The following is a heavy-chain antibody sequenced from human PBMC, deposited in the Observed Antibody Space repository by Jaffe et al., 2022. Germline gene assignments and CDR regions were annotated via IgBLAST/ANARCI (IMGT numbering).Heavy chain of an antibody. CDR1: GFTFDDYA. J-gene: IGHJ4*02. CDR3: AKDLDYGDYGAVSGYFDY. CDR2: ISWNSGSI. D-gene: IGHD4-17*01. V-gene: IGHV3-9*01. Sequence: EVQLVESGGGLVQPGRSLRLSCAASGFTFDDYAMHWVRQAPGKGLEWVSGISWNSGSIGYADSVKGRFTISRDNAKNSLYLQMNSLRAEDTALYYCAKDLDYGDYGAVSGYFDYWGQGTLVTVSS.